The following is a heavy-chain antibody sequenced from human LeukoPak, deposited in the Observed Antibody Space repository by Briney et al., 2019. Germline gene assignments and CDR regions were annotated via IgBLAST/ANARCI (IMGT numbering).Heavy chain of an antibody. CDR2: IKSKTDGGTT. J-gene: IGHJ4*02. Sequence: PGGSLRLSCSASGCTFTNAWRSGVRQAPGKGLEWVGRIKSKTDGGTTDYAAPVKGRFSISRDDSKNTLYLQMNSLKREATAVYYCQGGSFWGQGTLVTVSS. D-gene: IGHD1-26*01. CDR3: QGGSF. CDR1: GCTFTNAW. V-gene: IGHV3-15*01.